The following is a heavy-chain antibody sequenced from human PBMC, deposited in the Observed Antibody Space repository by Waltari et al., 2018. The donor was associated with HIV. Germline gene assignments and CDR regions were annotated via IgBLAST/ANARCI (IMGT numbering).Heavy chain of an antibody. V-gene: IGHV3-7*01. CDR3: ARDASYFDFWSGGYYYYGLDV. CDR2: IKEDGSET. CDR1: W. J-gene: IGHJ6*02. Sequence: WMTWVRQAPGKGLEWVGNIKEDGSETYFVDSVKGRFSIFRDNAKKTMFLQMDSLRVEDTAVYYCARDASYFDFWSGGYYYYGLDVWGQGTTVVVSS. D-gene: IGHD3-3*01.